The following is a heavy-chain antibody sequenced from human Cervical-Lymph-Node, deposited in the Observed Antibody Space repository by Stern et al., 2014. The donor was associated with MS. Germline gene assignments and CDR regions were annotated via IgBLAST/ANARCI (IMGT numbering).Heavy chain of an antibody. V-gene: IGHV1-8*01. J-gene: IGHJ3*02. CDR1: GYSFTRYD. CDR2: MNPNSGNT. D-gene: IGHD6-6*01. CDR3: ARRSCAARPTSCAFDI. Sequence: DQLVESGAEVKKPGASVKVSCKASGYSFTRYDINWVRQATGQGLEWMGWMNPNSGNTGYAQKFQGRVTMTRNTSISTAYMELSSLRSEDTAVYYCARRSCAARPTSCAFDIWGQGTMVTVSS.